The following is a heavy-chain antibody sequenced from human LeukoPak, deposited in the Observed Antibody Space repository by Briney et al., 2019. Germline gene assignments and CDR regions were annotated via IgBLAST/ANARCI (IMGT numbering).Heavy chain of an antibody. Sequence: XXRAPGXGXEXVSLILDDGSSEYYADSVKGRFSISSDTSKNTLDLQMDSLRPEDTAVYYCARSNVAGSVSYLYAMDVWGQGTTVILSS. V-gene: IGHV3-30*04. D-gene: IGHD6-19*01. CDR2: ILDDGSSE. J-gene: IGHJ6*02. CDR3: ARSNVAGSVSYLYAMDV.